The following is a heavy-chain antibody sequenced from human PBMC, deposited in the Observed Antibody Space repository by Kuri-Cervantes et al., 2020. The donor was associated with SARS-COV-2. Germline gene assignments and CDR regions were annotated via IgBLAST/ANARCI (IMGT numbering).Heavy chain of an antibody. CDR1: GGSVSSGSYY. CDR3: ARDHYDSSGYAFDI. V-gene: IGHV4-61*01. J-gene: IGHJ3*02. Sequence: ESLKISCTVSGGSVSSGSYYWGWIRQPPGKGLEWIGYIYYSGSTNYNPSLKSRVTISVDTSKNQFSLKLSSVTAADTAVYYCARDHYDSSGYAFDIWGQGTMVTVSS. D-gene: IGHD3-22*01. CDR2: IYYSGST.